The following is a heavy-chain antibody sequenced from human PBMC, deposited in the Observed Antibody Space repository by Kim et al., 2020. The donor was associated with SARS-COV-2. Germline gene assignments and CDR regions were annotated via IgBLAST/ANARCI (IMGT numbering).Heavy chain of an antibody. CDR2: ISYSGRT. J-gene: IGHJ5*02. D-gene: IGHD1-26*01. Sequence: SETLSLTCTVSGGSTSSYYWSWIRQSPGKGLEYIGYISYSGRTNSNPSLKSRVTMSLDTSKTHFSLKLTSVTAADTAVYFCARGYYTGTYTNWFDPWGQGILVTVSS. CDR3: ARGYYTGTYTNWFDP. V-gene: IGHV4-59*13. CDR1: GGSTSSYY.